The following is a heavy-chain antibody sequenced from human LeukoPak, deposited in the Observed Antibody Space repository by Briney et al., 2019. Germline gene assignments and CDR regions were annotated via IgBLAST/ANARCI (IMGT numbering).Heavy chain of an antibody. J-gene: IGHJ5*02. CDR2: IYYSGST. D-gene: IGHD1-26*01. CDR1: GGTLSSSSYY. Sequence: SETLSLTCTVSGGTLSSSSYYWGWIRQPPGKGLEWIGSIYYSGSTYYNPSLKSRVTISVDTSKNQFSLKLSSVTAADTAVYYCARWSRTYNNWFDPWGQGTLVTVSS. V-gene: IGHV4-39*01. CDR3: ARWSRTYNNWFDP.